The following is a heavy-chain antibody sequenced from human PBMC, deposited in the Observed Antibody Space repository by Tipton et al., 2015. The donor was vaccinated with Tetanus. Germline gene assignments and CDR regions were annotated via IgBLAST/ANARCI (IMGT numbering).Heavy chain of an antibody. Sequence: TLSLTCTVSGDSISRSSSYWGWIRQPPGRRLEWIGSISYSGITYYNPSLKSRVTMSGDTSTNHFSLRLTSVTAADAAVYYCARHWFELRGFDYWGQGTQVTVSS. J-gene: IGHJ4*02. CDR3: ARHWFELRGFDY. D-gene: IGHD1-7*01. CDR1: GDSISRSSSY. CDR2: ISYSGIT. V-gene: IGHV4-39*01.